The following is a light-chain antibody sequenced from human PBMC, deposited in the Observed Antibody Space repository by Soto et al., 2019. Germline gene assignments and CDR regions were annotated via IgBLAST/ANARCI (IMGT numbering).Light chain of an antibody. V-gene: IGKV3-15*01. CDR2: GAS. CDR3: QQYNNWPPTWT. CDR1: QSVTNN. J-gene: IGKJ1*01. Sequence: EIVMTQSPATLSVSPGESATLSCRASQSVTNNLAWYQQKPGQAPRLLIYGASTRATGFPARFSGSGSVTEITLTISSLQSEDYAVYYCQQYNNWPPTWTVGQGTKVEIK.